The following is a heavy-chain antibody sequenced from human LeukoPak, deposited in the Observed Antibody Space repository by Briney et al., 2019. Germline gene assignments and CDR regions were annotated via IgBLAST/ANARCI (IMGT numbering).Heavy chain of an antibody. CDR2: ISSSGSTI. CDR3: ARVPVGCSGGSCYHYYYMDV. CDR1: GFTFSSYE. Sequence: PGGSLRLSCAASGFTFSSYEMNWVRQAPGKGLEWVSYISSSGSTIYYADSVKGRFTISRDNAKNSLYLQMNSLRAGDTAVYYCARVPVGCSGGSCYHYYYMDVWGKGTTVTVSS. J-gene: IGHJ6*03. D-gene: IGHD2-15*01. V-gene: IGHV3-48*03.